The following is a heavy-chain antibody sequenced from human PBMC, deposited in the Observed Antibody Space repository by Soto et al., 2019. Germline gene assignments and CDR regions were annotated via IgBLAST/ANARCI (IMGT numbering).Heavy chain of an antibody. V-gene: IGHV3-30-3*01. CDR3: ACEMATITHPPYFDY. Sequence: QVQVVESGGGVVQPGRSLRLSCAASGFSFSSYAMHWVLQAPGKGLEWVSIISYDGNNKYYADSVKGRFTISRDNSKNTLYLQMNSLRAEDTAVYYCACEMATITHPPYFDYRGQGTLVTVSS. CDR2: ISYDGNNK. J-gene: IGHJ4*02. D-gene: IGHD5-12*01. CDR1: GFSFSSYA.